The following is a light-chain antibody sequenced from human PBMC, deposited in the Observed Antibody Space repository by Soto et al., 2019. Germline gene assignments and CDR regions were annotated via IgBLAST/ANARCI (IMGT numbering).Light chain of an antibody. Sequence: QSVLTQPASVSGSPGQSITISCTGTSSDFGNYNLVSWYQQHPGKAPKLIIYEVTDRPSGVSNRFSGSKSGNTASLTISGLQAEDEAEYYCSSYTNINTRACVFGTGTKVTVL. V-gene: IGLV2-14*02. J-gene: IGLJ1*01. CDR1: SSDFGNYNL. CDR2: EVT. CDR3: SSYTNINTRACV.